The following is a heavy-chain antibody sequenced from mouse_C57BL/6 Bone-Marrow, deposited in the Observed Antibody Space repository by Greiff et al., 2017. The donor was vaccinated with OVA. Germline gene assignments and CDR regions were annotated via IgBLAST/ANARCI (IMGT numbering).Heavy chain of an antibody. CDR3: RGGTTVPFAY. D-gene: IGHD1-1*01. J-gene: IGHJ3*01. Sequence: VHVKQSGPELVKPGASVKMSCKASGYTFTDYYMHWVKQKPGKGLEWIGEIYPGSGNTYYNEKFKGKATLTADTSSSTAYMQLSSLTSEDSAVYFCARGGTTVPFAYWGQGTLVTVSA. CDR2: YPGSGNTY. CDR1: YTFTDYYM. V-gene: IGHV1-83*01.